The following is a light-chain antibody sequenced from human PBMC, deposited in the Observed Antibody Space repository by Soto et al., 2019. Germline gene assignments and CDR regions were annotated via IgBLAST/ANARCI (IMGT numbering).Light chain of an antibody. CDR2: DGS. CDR1: QDIRNW. Sequence: DIQMTQSPSTLSASVGDRVTITCRASQDIRNWVAWYQQAPGKAPKLLIYDGSSLESGVPSRFIGSGSGTEFTLTISSLQPDDFATYYCQQYNNYSGAFGQGTKVDIK. J-gene: IGKJ1*01. CDR3: QQYNNYSGA. V-gene: IGKV1-5*01.